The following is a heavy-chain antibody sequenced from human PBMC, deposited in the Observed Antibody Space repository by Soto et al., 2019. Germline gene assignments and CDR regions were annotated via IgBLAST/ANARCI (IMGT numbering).Heavy chain of an antibody. CDR1: GFTISSNA. CDR3: AKDKPGTTSFDY. D-gene: IGHD1-1*01. J-gene: IGHJ4*02. Sequence: EVQLLESGGGLVQPGGSLRLSCAASGFTISSNAMYWGRQAPGKGLEWVSGISDRGDTTHYADSVKGRFTISRDTSKNTLYLQLNTLRADDTAVYYCAKDKPGTTSFDYWGQGTLVTVSS. CDR2: ISDRGDTT. V-gene: IGHV3-23*01.